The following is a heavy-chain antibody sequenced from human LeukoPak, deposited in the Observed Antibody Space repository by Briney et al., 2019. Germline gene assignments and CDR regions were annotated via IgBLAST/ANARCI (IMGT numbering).Heavy chain of an antibody. CDR3: ARKGIGSSRYQNMDV. CDR1: GFTFSSYA. CDR2: ISSSSSYI. D-gene: IGHD6-25*01. V-gene: IGHV3-21*04. Sequence: SGRSLRLSCAASGFTFSSYAMHWVRQAPGKGLEWVSSISSSSSYIYYADSVKGRFTISRDNAKNSLYLQMNSLRAEDTAVYYCARKGIGSSRYQNMDVWGKGTTVTVSS. J-gene: IGHJ6*03.